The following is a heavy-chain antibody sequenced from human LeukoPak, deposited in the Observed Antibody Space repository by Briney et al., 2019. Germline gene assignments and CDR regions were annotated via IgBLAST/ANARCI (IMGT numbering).Heavy chain of an antibody. CDR1: GYTFASYD. D-gene: IGHD1-26*01. CDR2: MNPNSGNT. Sequence: ASVKVSCKASGYTFASYDINWVRQATGQGLEWMGWMNPNSGNTGYAQKFQGRVTMTRNTSISTAYMELSSLRSEDTAVNYCARGRRIVGATAQYYFDYWGQGTLVTVSS. V-gene: IGHV1-8*01. J-gene: IGHJ4*02. CDR3: ARGRRIVGATAQYYFDY.